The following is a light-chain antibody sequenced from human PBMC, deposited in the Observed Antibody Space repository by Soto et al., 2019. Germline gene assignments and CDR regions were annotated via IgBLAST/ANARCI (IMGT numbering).Light chain of an antibody. CDR3: QQYYSTPLT. J-gene: IGKJ4*01. CDR1: QSVLTTDSNNKNY. CDR2: WAS. Sequence: DIVMTQSPDSLAVSLGERATITCRSSQSVLTTDSNNKNYLAWYQHKSGQPPRLLIYWASTRESGVPDRFSGSGSGTDFTLTISSLQAEDVAVYYCQQYYSTPLTFGGGTKVDIK. V-gene: IGKV4-1*01.